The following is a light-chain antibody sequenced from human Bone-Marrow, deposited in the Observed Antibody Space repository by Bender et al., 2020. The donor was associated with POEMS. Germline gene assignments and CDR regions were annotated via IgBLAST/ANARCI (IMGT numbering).Light chain of an antibody. CDR3: VALDASLNGWV. CDR2: TNN. Sequence: QSVLTQPPSVSGTPGQRVTISCSGSGSNIGGYPVNWYQQLPGTAPRLLIYTNNERPSGVPDRFSGSKSGTSASLAITGLQSDDEAIYFCVALDASLNGWVFGGGTKLTVL. J-gene: IGLJ3*02. V-gene: IGLV1-44*01. CDR1: GSNIGGYP.